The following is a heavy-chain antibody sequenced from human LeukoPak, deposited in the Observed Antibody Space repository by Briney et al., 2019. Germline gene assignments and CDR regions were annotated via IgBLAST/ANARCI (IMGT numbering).Heavy chain of an antibody. J-gene: IGHJ4*02. CDR1: GFPFIRYA. Sequence: PGGSLSLSCSASGFPFIRYAMHWVRQAPGQGLEYVSAISSNGGSTYYADSVKGRFTISRDNSKNTLYLQMSSLRAEDTAVYYCVNTREYSGYLYDRWGQGTLVTVSS. CDR3: VNTREYSGYLYDR. D-gene: IGHD5-12*01. CDR2: ISSNGGST. V-gene: IGHV3-64D*06.